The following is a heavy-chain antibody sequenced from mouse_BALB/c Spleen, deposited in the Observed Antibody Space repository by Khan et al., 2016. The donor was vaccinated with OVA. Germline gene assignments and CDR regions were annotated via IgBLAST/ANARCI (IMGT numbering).Heavy chain of an antibody. CDR3: ARICGGDFDY. CDR1: GYSITSDYA. V-gene: IGHV3-2*02. J-gene: IGHJ2*01. CDR2: ISYRGNT. Sequence: VQLKQSGPGLVKPSQSLSLTCTVTGYSITSDYAWNWIRQFPGNKLEWLGFISYRGNTNYNPSLKSRISITRDTSKNQFFLQLNSVTTEDTATYYCARICGGDFDYWGQGTTLTVSS.